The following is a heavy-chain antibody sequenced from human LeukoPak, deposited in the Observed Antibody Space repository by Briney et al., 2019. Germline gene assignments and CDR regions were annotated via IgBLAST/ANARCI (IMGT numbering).Heavy chain of an antibody. CDR2: ISAYNGNT. V-gene: IGHV1-18*01. CDR3: ARATMVQGVITPPFDY. CDR1: GYTFTSYG. D-gene: IGHD3-10*01. J-gene: IGHJ4*02. Sequence: GASVKVSCKASGYTFTSYGISWVRQAPGQGLEWMGWISAYNGNTNYAQKLQGRVTMTTDTSTSTAYTELRSLRSDDTAVYYCARATMVQGVITPPFDYWGQGTLVTVSS.